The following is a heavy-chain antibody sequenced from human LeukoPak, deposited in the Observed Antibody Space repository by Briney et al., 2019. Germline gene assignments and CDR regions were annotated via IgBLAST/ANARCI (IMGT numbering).Heavy chain of an antibody. D-gene: IGHD3-10*01. J-gene: IGHJ4*02. CDR3: AANGISGSYYNVPVLDY. CDR2: ISGSGGST. Sequence: GGSLRLSCAASGFTFSSYAMSWVRQAPGKGLEWVSAISGSGGSTYYADSVKGRFTTSRDNSKNTLYPQMNSLRAEDTAVYYCAANGISGSYYNVPVLDYWGQGTLVTVSS. V-gene: IGHV3-23*01. CDR1: GFTFSSYA.